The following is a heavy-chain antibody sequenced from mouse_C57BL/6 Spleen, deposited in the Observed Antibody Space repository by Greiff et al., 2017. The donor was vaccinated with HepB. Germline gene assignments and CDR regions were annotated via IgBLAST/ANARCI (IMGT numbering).Heavy chain of an antibody. V-gene: IGHV1-54*01. D-gene: IGHD6-1*01. Sequence: QVQLQQSGAELVRPGTSVKVSCKASGYAFTNYLIEWVKQRPGQGLEWIGVINPGSGGTNYNEKFKGKATLTADKSSSTAYMQLSSLTSEDSAVYFCARSTIEGFLWDYWGQFTTLTVSS. J-gene: IGHJ2*01. CDR3: ARSTIEGFLWDY. CDR1: GYAFTNYL. CDR2: INPGSGGT.